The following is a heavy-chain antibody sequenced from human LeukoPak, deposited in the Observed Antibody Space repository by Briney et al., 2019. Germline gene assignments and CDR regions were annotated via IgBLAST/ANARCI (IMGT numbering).Heavy chain of an antibody. V-gene: IGHV3-30*19. CDR3: ARNRGYTYDYDSFDP. J-gene: IGHJ5*02. CDR2: ITYDGSDK. Sequence: PRGSLRLSCAAPGFTFSSYGMYWVRQAPGKGLDCVAFITYDGSDKYYADSVKGRFTISRDNSRDTLYLQMNSLRGEDTAIYYCARNRGYTYDYDSFDPWGQGTLVTVSS. CDR1: GFTFSSYG. D-gene: IGHD5-18*01.